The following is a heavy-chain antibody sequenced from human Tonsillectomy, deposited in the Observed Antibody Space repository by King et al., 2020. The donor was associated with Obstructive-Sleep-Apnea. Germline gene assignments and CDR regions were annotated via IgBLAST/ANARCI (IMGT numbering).Heavy chain of an antibody. D-gene: IGHD6-19*01. CDR1: GFIFDDYA. J-gene: IGHJ4*02. CDR2: INWNSDSI. CDR3: VKDHSSGWYPPFDS. Sequence: VQLVESGGGLVQPGRSLRLSCAASGFIFDDYAMHWVRQAPGKGLEWVSGINWNSDSIGYADSVKGRFTISRDNAKTSLYLQMNRLRAEDTALYYCVKDHSSGWYPPFDSWGQGTLVTVSS. V-gene: IGHV3-9*01.